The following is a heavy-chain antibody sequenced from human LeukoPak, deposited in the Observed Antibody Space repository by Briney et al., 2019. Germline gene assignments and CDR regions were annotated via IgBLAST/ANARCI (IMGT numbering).Heavy chain of an antibody. CDR3: TTYKNWVAGDV. CDR1: GFTFSDDW. J-gene: IGHJ6*02. V-gene: IGHV3-7*01. D-gene: IGHD7-27*01. CDR2: IKQDGSEE. Sequence: RGSLRLSCAAPGFTFSDDWMSWVRQAPGKGPEWVATIKQDGSEENSVDSVKGRFTVSRDNARNSLFLQMNSLRVEDTAVYYCTTYKNWVAGDVWGQGTTVSVSS.